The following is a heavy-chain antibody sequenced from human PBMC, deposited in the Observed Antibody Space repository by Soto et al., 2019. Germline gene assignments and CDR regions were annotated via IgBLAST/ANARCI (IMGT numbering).Heavy chain of an antibody. J-gene: IGHJ5*02. CDR1: GGSISSGDYY. D-gene: IGHD6-13*01. CDR2: TYYGGGP. Sequence: QVQLQESGPGLVKPSQTLSLTCTVSGGSISSGDYYWSWIRQPPGKGPEWIGYTYYGGGPYYKPSLKSRLTISVDKSKQQFSLKLTSVTAADTAVYYCARGPSGQLGWFAPWGQGTLVTVSS. CDR3: ARGPSGQLGWFAP. V-gene: IGHV4-30-4*01.